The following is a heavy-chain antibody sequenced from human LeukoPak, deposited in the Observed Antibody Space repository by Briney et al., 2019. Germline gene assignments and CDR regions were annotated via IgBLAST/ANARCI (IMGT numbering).Heavy chain of an antibody. D-gene: IGHD3-22*01. Sequence: GGSLRLSCAASGFTFSSYSMNWVRQAPGKGLEWVSSISSSSSYIYYADSVKGRFTISRDNAKNSLDLQMNSLRAEDTAVYYCARAITMIVEGAFDIWGQGTMVTVSS. CDR2: ISSSSSYI. J-gene: IGHJ3*02. CDR1: GFTFSSYS. CDR3: ARAITMIVEGAFDI. V-gene: IGHV3-21*04.